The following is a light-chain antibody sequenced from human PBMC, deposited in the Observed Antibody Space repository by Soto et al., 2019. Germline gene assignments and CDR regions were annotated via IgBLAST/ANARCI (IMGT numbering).Light chain of an antibody. V-gene: IGKV1-33*01. CDR2: DAS. J-gene: IGKJ3*01. CDR1: QDISNY. CDR3: QQYDNLPPFT. Sequence: DIQMTQSPSSLSASVGDRVTITCQASQDISNYLNWYQQKPGKAPKLLIYDASNLETGVPSRFSGSGSGTDFTFTISSLPPEDIATYYGQQYDNLPPFTFGPGTKVDIK.